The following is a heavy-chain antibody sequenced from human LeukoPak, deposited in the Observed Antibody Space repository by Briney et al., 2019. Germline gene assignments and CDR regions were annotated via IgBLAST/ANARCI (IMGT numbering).Heavy chain of an antibody. D-gene: IGHD3-10*01. Sequence: GSLSLSCAASGFTFSSCSMNWVRQAPGKGLEWISYISGSSTAIHYADSVKGRFTISRDNSKNTLYLQMNSLRAEDTAVYYCAKDEFGTFDYWGQGTLVTVSS. V-gene: IGHV3-48*01. CDR3: AKDEFGTFDY. J-gene: IGHJ4*02. CDR2: ISGSSTAI. CDR1: GFTFSSCS.